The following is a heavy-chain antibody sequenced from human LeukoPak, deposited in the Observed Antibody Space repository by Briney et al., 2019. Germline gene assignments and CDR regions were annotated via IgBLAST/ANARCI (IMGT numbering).Heavy chain of an antibody. CDR3: ARSIDVDY. Sequence: GGSLRLSCAASGFTFSSYSMNWVRQAPGERLEWVSSISSSSSYIYYADSVKGRFTISRDDAKNSLFLQMNSLRAEGTAVYYCARSIDVDYWGQGTLVTVSS. J-gene: IGHJ4*02. V-gene: IGHV3-21*01. CDR2: ISSSSSYI. CDR1: GFTFSSYS. D-gene: IGHD2-21*01.